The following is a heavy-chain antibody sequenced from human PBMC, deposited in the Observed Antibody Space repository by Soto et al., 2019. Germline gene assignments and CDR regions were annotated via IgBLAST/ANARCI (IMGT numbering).Heavy chain of an antibody. CDR2: ISGSGGST. Sequence: GGFLRLSCAASGFTFSSYAMSWVRQAPGKGLEWVSAISGSGGSTYYADSVKGRFTISRDNSKNTLYLQMNSLRAEDTAVYYCAKPLAVAGTQYFDYWGQGTPVTVSS. CDR3: AKPLAVAGTQYFDY. V-gene: IGHV3-23*01. J-gene: IGHJ4*02. CDR1: GFTFSSYA. D-gene: IGHD6-19*01.